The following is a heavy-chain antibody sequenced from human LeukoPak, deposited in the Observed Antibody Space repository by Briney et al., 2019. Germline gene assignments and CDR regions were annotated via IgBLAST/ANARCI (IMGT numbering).Heavy chain of an antibody. CDR2: IIPILGTA. V-gene: IGHV1-69*05. CDR3: ARGSDSSGYYSQPYTYFDY. D-gene: IGHD3-22*01. CDR1: GGTFSSYA. J-gene: IGHJ4*02. Sequence: ASVKVSCKASGGTFSSYAISWVRQAPGQGLEWMGGIIPILGTANYAQKFQGRVTITTDEYTSTAYMELSSLRSEDTAVYYCARGSDSSGYYSQPYTYFDYWGQGTLVTVSS.